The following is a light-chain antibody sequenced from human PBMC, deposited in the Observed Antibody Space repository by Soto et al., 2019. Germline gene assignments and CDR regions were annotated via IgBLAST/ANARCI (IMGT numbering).Light chain of an antibody. CDR3: QQYYTIPT. J-gene: IGKJ1*01. Sequence: DIQMTQSPSSLCASVGDRVTITCRASQSIDTYLNWYQQKPGKAPELLISSASSLHTGVPSRFSGSGSGADFTLTISSLQPEDFATYHCQQYYTIPTFGQGTKVEIK. V-gene: IGKV1-39*01. CDR1: QSIDTY. CDR2: SAS.